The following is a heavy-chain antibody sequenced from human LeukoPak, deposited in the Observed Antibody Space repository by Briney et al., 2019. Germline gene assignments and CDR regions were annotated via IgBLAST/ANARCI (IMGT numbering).Heavy chain of an antibody. CDR3: ARAPHYYGSGLYYFDY. J-gene: IGHJ4*02. V-gene: IGHV3-64*01. Sequence: GGSLRLSCAASGFTFSDFYMHSVRQAPGKGLEYVSAISPGGGSTYYPNSVKGRFTMSRDNSKSTLYLQMGSLRAEDMAVYFCARAPHYYGSGLYYFDYWGQGTLVTVSS. D-gene: IGHD3-10*01. CDR2: ISPGGGST. CDR1: GFTFSDFY.